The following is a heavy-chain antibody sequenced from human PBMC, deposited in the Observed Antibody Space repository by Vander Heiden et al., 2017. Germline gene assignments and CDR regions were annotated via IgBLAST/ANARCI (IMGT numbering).Heavy chain of an antibody. J-gene: IGHJ5*02. D-gene: IGHD2-2*01. Sequence: QVQLVQSGAEVKKPGSSVKVSCKASGGTFSSYAISWVRQAPGQGLEWMGGIIPSFGTANYAQKFQGRVTITADESTSTAYMELSSLRSEDTAVYYCATQRSSTSERRKRWFDPWGQGTLVTVSS. V-gene: IGHV1-69*01. CDR1: GGTFSSYA. CDR2: IIPSFGTA. CDR3: ATQRSSTSERRKRWFDP.